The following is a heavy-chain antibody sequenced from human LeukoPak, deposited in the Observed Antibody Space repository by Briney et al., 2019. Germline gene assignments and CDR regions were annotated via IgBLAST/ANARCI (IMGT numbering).Heavy chain of an antibody. CDR2: ISSRSSYI. Sequence: GGSLRLSCVVPGFTFSSYSINWVRPAPGKGLEWVSYISSRSSYIYYADSGKGRFTISRDNAKNSLSLQMNSLRAENTAVYYCARCSGSSTYHSDDYWGQGTLVTVSS. CDR3: ARCSGSSTYHSDDY. V-gene: IGHV3-21*01. J-gene: IGHJ4*02. D-gene: IGHD2-15*01. CDR1: GFTFSSYS.